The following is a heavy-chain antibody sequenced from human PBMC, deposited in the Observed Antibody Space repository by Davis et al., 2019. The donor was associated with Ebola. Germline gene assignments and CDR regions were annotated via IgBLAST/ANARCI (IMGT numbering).Heavy chain of an antibody. D-gene: IGHD7-27*01. Sequence: PGGSLRLSCAVSGVYISNTTYYWGWIRQPPGKGLEWIAIMYYSGNSRYNPSLRGRATISVDNSKNKVSLRLTSVTAADTAVYYCARESPSRNWGGYDAFDIWGRGTMVTVSS. CDR1: GVYISNTTYY. V-gene: IGHV4-39*07. CDR3: ARESPSRNWGGYDAFDI. J-gene: IGHJ3*02. CDR2: MYYSGNS.